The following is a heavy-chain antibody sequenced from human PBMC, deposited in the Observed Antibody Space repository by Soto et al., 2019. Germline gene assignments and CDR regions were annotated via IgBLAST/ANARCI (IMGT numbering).Heavy chain of an antibody. Sequence: ASVKVSCKASGYTFTSYGISWVRQAPGQGLEWMGWISAYNGNTNYAQKLQGRVTMTTDTSTSTAYMELRSLRSDDTAVYYCARVLMIVTPINAFDIWGQGTMVTVSS. CDR3: ARVLMIVTPINAFDI. D-gene: IGHD3-22*01. CDR2: ISAYNGNT. V-gene: IGHV1-18*01. J-gene: IGHJ3*02. CDR1: GYTFTSYG.